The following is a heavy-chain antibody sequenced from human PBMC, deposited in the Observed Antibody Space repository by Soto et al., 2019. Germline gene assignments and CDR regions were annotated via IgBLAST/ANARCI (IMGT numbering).Heavy chain of an antibody. D-gene: IGHD7-27*01. CDR1: GDSISNYY. CDR3: ARRGNWDSLAY. Sequence: SETLSLTCVVSGDSISNYYWRWIRQPPGKGLEWIGDVSSSGSTNYNPSLKSRVTMSLDTSKNQFSLKLSSVTAADTAVYYCARRGNWDSLAYGGQETLVTVSS. CDR2: VSSSGST. V-gene: IGHV4-59*01. J-gene: IGHJ4*02.